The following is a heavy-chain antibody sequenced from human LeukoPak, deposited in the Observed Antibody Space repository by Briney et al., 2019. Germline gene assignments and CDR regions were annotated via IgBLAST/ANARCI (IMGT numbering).Heavy chain of an antibody. CDR2: ISSCSSYI. CDR1: GFNFRTYS. Sequence: GGSLRLSCAASGFNFRTYSMNWVRQAPGKGLEWVSSISSCSSYIYYADSVKGRFTISRDNAKNSLYLQMNSLRAEDTAVYYCASPDDYCSGGSCYDVWGKGTTVTVSS. J-gene: IGHJ6*04. CDR3: ASPDDYCSGGSCYDV. D-gene: IGHD2-15*01. V-gene: IGHV3-21*01.